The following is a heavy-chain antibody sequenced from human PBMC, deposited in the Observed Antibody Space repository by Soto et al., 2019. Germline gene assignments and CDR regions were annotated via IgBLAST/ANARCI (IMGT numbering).Heavy chain of an antibody. CDR3: ARGILWFGELSDWFDP. Sequence: PSETLSLTCTVSGCSIISGDYYWSWIRQPPGKGLEWIGYIYYSGSTYYNPSLKSRVTISVDTSKNQFSLKLSSVTAADTAVYYCARGILWFGELSDWFDPWGQGTLVTVSS. V-gene: IGHV4-30-4*01. J-gene: IGHJ5*02. CDR1: GCSIISGDYY. D-gene: IGHD3-10*01. CDR2: IYYSGST.